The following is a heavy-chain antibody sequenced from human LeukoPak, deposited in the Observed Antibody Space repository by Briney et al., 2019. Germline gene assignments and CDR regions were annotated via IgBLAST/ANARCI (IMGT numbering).Heavy chain of an antibody. J-gene: IGHJ4*02. Sequence: PGGSLRLSCAASGFTFSSYWMNWVRQAPGKGPEWVAVTSSDLNVKLYADSVKGRFTISRDNSRSTLYLQMNSLRPEDTAIYYCAREGYYGSGSPPSLYFDYWGQGTLVTVSS. CDR1: GFTFSSYW. D-gene: IGHD3-10*01. V-gene: IGHV3-30*03. CDR2: TSSDLNVK. CDR3: AREGYYGSGSPPSLYFDY.